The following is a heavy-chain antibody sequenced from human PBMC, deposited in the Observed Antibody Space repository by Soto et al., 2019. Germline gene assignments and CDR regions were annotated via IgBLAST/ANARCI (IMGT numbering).Heavy chain of an antibody. J-gene: IGHJ4*02. CDR3: ARGREFMTTPHFDY. V-gene: IGHV3-33*01. D-gene: IGHD3-10*01. CDR2: IWYDGSNK. Sequence: GGSLRLSCAASGFPFISYGMHWVRTAPGKGLEWVAVIWYDGSNKYYADSVKGRFTISRDNSKNTLYLQMNSLRAEDTAVYYCARGREFMTTPHFDYWGQGTLVTVSS. CDR1: GFPFISYG.